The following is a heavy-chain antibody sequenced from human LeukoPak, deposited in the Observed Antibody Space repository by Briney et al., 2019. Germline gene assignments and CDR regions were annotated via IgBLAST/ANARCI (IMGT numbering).Heavy chain of an antibody. V-gene: IGHV4-39*01. CDR2: IYNSGCT. CDR3: ARQANAYFHH. CDR1: GGSISRSSYY. J-gene: IGHJ1*01. Sequence: SETLSLTCTVSGGSISRSSYYWGWIRQPPGKGLEWIGSIYNSGCTYYNSSLESRVTISADTSKNQFSLKLSSVTAADTAVYYCARQANAYFHHWGQGTLVTASS.